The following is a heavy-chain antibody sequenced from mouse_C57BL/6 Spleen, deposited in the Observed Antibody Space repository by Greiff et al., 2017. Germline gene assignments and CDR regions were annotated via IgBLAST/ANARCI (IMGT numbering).Heavy chain of an antibody. D-gene: IGHD1-1*01. Sequence: VQLQESGPGLVAPSQSLSITCTASGFSLTSYGVHWVRQPPGKGLEWLVVIWSDGSTTYNSAPKARQSNSKANATSQVFLKMNSLQTDDTAMYYCARHRGYCCGSSHAMDYWGQGTSVTVSS. CDR2: IWSDGST. J-gene: IGHJ4*01. CDR1: GFSLTSYG. V-gene: IGHV2-6-1*01. CDR3: ARHRGYCCGSSHAMDY.